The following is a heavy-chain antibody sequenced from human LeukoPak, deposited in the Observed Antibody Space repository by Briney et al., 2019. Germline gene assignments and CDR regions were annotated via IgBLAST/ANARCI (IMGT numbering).Heavy chain of an antibody. V-gene: IGHV4-39*01. CDR2: IYHTGNT. D-gene: IGHD3-9*01. J-gene: IGHJ4*02. CDR3: ARLSKGRYFDYIFDY. Sequence: PSDTLSLTCAVSGGSISSSNYYRGWIRQPPGKGLEWIGGIYHTGNTHYNPSLKSRVTISVDTSKNQLSLRLSSVTAADTAVYYCARLSKGRYFDYIFDYWGQGSLVTVSS. CDR1: GGSISSSNYY.